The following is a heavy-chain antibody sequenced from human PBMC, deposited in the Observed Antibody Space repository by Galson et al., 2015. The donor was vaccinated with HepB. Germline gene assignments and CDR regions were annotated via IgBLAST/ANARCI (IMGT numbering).Heavy chain of an antibody. CDR1: SGSIGSYY. CDR3: ARGSRYYDSSGYYRSIEYFQH. Sequence: ETLSLTCTVSSGSIGSYYWSWIRQPPGKGLEWIGYIYYNGGTNYNPSLKSRVTISVDTSKNQFSLKLSSVTAADTAVYYCARGSRYYDSSGYYRSIEYFQHWGQGTLVTVSS. D-gene: IGHD3-22*01. V-gene: IGHV4-59*01. J-gene: IGHJ1*01. CDR2: IYYNGGT.